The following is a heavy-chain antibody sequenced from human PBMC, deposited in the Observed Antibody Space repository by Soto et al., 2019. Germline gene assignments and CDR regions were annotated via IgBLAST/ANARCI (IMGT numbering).Heavy chain of an antibody. V-gene: IGHV4-61*01. Sequence: SETLSLTCTVSGGSVSSGSYYWSWIRQPPGKGLEWIGYIYYSGSTNYNPSLKSRVTISVDTSKNQFSLKLSSVTAADTAVYYCVRAGLRWLQDYWGQGTLVTVSS. J-gene: IGHJ4*02. CDR2: IYYSGST. CDR1: GGSVSSGSYY. CDR3: VRAGLRWLQDY. D-gene: IGHD5-12*01.